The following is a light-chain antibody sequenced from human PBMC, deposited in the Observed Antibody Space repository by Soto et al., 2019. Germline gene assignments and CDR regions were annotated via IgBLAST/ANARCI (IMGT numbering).Light chain of an antibody. CDR1: QSISSSY. Sequence: EIVLTQSPGTLSLSPGERATLSCRASQSISSSYLAWYQQKPGQAPRLLIYGASRRATGIPDRFSGRESGTDFTLTISRLEPEDFAVYYCQQYGSSPLTFGGGTKVDNK. J-gene: IGKJ4*01. CDR2: GAS. CDR3: QQYGSSPLT. V-gene: IGKV3-20*01.